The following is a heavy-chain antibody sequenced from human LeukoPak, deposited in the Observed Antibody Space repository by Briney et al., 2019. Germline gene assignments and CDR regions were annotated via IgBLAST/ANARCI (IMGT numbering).Heavy chain of an antibody. CDR3: ARVTLDPLYWYFDL. CDR2: IYYSGST. V-gene: IGHV4-59*01. CDR1: GGSISSYY. Sequence: SETLSLTCAVSGGSISSYYWSWIRQPPGKGLEWIGYIYYSGSTNYNPSLKSRVTISVDTSKNQFSLKLNSVTAADTAVYYCARVTLDPLYWYFDLWVRGNLATVS. J-gene: IGHJ2*01.